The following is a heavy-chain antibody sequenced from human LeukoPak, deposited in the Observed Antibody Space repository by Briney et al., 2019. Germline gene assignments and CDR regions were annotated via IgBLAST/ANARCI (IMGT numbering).Heavy chain of an antibody. CDR1: GYTFTVYY. CDR3: ARVETVTDFDY. J-gene: IGHJ4*02. D-gene: IGHD4-17*01. CDR2: INPNSGGT. V-gene: IGHV1-2*02. Sequence: ASVKVSFTSSGYTFTVYYMHWVRQAPGQGLEWMGWINPNSGGTNYAQKFQGRVTMTRDTSISTAYMELSRLRSDDTAVYYCARVETVTDFDYWGQGTLVTVSS.